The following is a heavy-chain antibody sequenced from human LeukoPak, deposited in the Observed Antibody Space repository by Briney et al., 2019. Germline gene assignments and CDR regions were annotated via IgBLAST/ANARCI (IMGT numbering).Heavy chain of an antibody. CDR1: GYSFTSYW. Sequence: GESLKISCKGSGYSFTSYWIGWVRQMPGKGLEWMGIIYPGDSDTRYSPSFQGQVTISADKSISTAYLQWSSLKASDTATYYCARPFPVVPAAIMRNWFDPWGQGTLVTVSS. CDR2: IYPGDSDT. D-gene: IGHD2-2*02. J-gene: IGHJ5*02. CDR3: ARPFPVVPAAIMRNWFDP. V-gene: IGHV5-51*01.